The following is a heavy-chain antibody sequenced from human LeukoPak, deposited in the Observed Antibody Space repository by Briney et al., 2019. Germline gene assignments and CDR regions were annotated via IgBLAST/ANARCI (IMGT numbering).Heavy chain of an antibody. J-gene: IGHJ4*02. CDR1: GYSISSGYY. CDR2: IYHSGST. CDR3: ARSPVTTVRYFDY. V-gene: IGHV4-38-2*01. Sequence: NPSETLSLTCAVSGYSISSGYYWGWIRQPPGKGLEWIGSIYHSGSTYYNPSLKSRVTISVDTSKNQFSLKLSSVTAADTAVYYCARSPVTTVRYFDYWGQGTLVTVSS. D-gene: IGHD4-17*01.